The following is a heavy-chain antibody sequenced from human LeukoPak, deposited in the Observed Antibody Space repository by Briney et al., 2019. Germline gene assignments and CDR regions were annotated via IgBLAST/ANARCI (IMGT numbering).Heavy chain of an antibody. V-gene: IGHV3-15*01. J-gene: IGHJ4*02. D-gene: IGHD3-22*01. CDR2: IKSKTDGGTT. CDR1: GFTFSNAW. CDR3: TAQSDYYDSSGYSDDY. Sequence: GGSLRLSCAASGFTFSNAWMSWVRQAPGKGLEWVGRIKSKTDGGTTDYAAPVKGRFTILRDDSKNTLYLQMNSLKTEDTAVYYCTAQSDYYDSSGYSDDYWGQGALVTVSS.